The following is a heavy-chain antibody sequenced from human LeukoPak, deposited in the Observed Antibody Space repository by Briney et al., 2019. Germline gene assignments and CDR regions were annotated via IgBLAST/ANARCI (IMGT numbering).Heavy chain of an antibody. Sequence: ASVKVSCKSSGYTFTRNYMHWVRQAPGQGLEWVGLINPTGSTAWSAQKFRGRLTMTRDLSTTTDYMELSSLRLEDTAVYYCARVFDILTGYYPAYFDYWGQGTLVTVSS. D-gene: IGHD3-9*01. V-gene: IGHV1-46*01. CDR1: GYTFTRNY. J-gene: IGHJ4*02. CDR3: ARVFDILTGYYPAYFDY. CDR2: INPTGSTA.